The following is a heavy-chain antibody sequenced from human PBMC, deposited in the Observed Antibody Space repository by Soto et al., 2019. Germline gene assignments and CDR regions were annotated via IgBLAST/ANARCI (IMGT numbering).Heavy chain of an antibody. CDR3: MRHPMVGGMSV. V-gene: IGHV4-39*01. J-gene: IGHJ6*02. D-gene: IGHD3-10*01. CDR1: DDSITGRSYY. CDR2: IHYSGST. Sequence: QLQLQESGPGLVKPSETLPLSCSVSDDSITGRSYYWGWIRQPPGKGLEWIASIHYSGSTYYNSSLKSRVTISLDTSKNQFSLKLNSVTAADTAVYYCMRHPMVGGMSVWGQGTTVTVSS.